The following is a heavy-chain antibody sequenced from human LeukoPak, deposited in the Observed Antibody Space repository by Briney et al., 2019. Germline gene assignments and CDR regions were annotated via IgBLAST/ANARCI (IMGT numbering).Heavy chain of an antibody. CDR2: ISGSSDTV. J-gene: IGHJ4*02. Sequence: GGSLRLSCAASGFTFSAYSMIWVRQAPGQGLEWISYISGSSDTVHYADSVKGRFTISRDNAKNSLSLQMNSLRAEDTADYYCLGSNIAAVWGQGTLVTVSS. CDR1: GFTFSAYS. V-gene: IGHV3-48*01. D-gene: IGHD6-13*01. CDR3: LGSNIAAV.